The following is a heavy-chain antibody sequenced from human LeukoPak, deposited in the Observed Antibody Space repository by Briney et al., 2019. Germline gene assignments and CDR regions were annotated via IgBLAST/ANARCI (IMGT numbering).Heavy chain of an antibody. CDR2: INPNSGGT. Sequence: ASVKVSCKASGYTFTSYYIHWVRQAPGQGLEWMGWINPNSGGTNYAQKFQGRVTMTRDTSISTAYMELSRLRSDDTAVYYCANFPHTIYSGSYYDYFDYWGQGTLVTVSS. J-gene: IGHJ4*02. V-gene: IGHV1-2*02. D-gene: IGHD1-26*01. CDR3: ANFPHTIYSGSYYDYFDY. CDR1: GYTFTSYY.